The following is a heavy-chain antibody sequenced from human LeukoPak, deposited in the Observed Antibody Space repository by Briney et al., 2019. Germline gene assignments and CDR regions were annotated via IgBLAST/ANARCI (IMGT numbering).Heavy chain of an antibody. J-gene: IGHJ4*02. CDR2: MNPNSGNT. Sequence: ASVKVSCKASGYTFTSYDINWVRQATGQGLEWMGWMNPNSGNTGYAQKFQGRVTITRNTSISTAYMELSSLRSEDTAVYYCARDFSYCSSTSCSYYFDYWGQGTLVTVSS. D-gene: IGHD2-2*01. CDR1: GYTFTSYD. CDR3: ARDFSYCSSTSCSYYFDY. V-gene: IGHV1-8*03.